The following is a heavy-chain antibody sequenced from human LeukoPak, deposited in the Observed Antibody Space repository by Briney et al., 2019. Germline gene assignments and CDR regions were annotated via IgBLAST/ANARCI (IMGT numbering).Heavy chain of an antibody. V-gene: IGHV1-8*01. CDR1: GYTFTSYD. CDR3: ARYGYYTTNFDY. D-gene: IGHD3-3*01. J-gene: IGHJ4*02. Sequence: GASVKVSCKASGYTFTSYDINWVRQATGQGLEWMGWMNPNSGNTGYAQKFQGRVTMTRNTSISTAYMELSSLRSEDTAVYYCARYGYYTTNFDYWGQGTLVTVSS. CDR2: MNPNSGNT.